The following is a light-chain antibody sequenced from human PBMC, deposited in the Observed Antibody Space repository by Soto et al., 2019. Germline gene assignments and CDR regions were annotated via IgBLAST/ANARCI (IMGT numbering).Light chain of an antibody. CDR3: QQSYSTPPT. CDR2: AAS. V-gene: IGKV1-39*01. Sequence: DIQMTQSPSSLSASVGDRVTITCRASQSISSYLNWYQQKPGKAPKLLSYAASSLQSGVPSKFSGSGSGTHVTLTISSLPPEDFATYYCQQSYSTPPTFGHGTKVQIK. J-gene: IGKJ1*01. CDR1: QSISSY.